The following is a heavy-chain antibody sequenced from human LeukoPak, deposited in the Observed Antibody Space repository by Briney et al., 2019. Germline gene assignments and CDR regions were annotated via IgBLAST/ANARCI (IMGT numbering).Heavy chain of an antibody. CDR1: GGSISSGGYS. CDR3: AREGGGSNRCLD. D-gene: IGHD3-16*02. CDR2: IYATGTT. Sequence: SETLSLTCAVSGGSISSGGYSWSWIRQPAGKGLEWIGRIYATGTTNYNPSLKSRVAMSVDTSKNQFSLNLTSVTAADTAVYYCAREGGGSNRCLDWGQGTLVTVSS. V-gene: IGHV4-61*02. J-gene: IGHJ1*01.